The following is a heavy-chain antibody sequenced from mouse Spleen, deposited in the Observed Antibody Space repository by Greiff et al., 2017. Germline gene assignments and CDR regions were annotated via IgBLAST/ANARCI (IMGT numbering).Heavy chain of an antibody. V-gene: IGHV1-63*01. CDR1: GYAFTNYW. CDR3: ARSLITTAVAGAMDY. D-gene: IGHD1-1*01. J-gene: IGHJ4*01. CDR2: IYPGSGNT. Sequence: QVQLQQSGAELVRPGTSVKISCKASGYAFTNYWLGWVKQRPGHGLEWIGDIYPGSGNTYYNEKFKGKATLTADKSSSTAYMQLSSLTSEDSAVYFCARSLITTAVAGAMDYWGQGTSVTVSS.